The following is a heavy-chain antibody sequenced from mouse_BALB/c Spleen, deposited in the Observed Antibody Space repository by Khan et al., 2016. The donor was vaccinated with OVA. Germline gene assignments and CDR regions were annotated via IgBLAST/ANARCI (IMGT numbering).Heavy chain of an antibody. CDR2: IWGEGST. Sequence: QVQLKESGPGLVAPSQSLSITCTVSGFSLTSYGVNWVRQPPGKGLEWLGVIWGEGSTNYHSALKSRLSIKKDNSKSQVLLKLNRLQTDDAATYYCARFEYYGNFYTMDYWGQGTSVTVSS. CDR3: ARFEYYGNFYTMDY. V-gene: IGHV2-3*01. D-gene: IGHD2-1*01. CDR1: GFSLTSYG. J-gene: IGHJ4*01.